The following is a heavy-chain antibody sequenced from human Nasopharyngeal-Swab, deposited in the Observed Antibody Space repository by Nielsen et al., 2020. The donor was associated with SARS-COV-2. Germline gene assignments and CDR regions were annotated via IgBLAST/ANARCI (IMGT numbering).Heavy chain of an antibody. V-gene: IGHV3-21*01. CDR3: ARDRSNWGSYYYYYGMDV. CDR2: ISSSSTYI. CDR1: GFTFSTYS. Sequence: GESLKISCAASGFTFSTYSMNWVRQAPGKGLEWVSSISSSSTYIYYADSVKGRFTTSRDNAKNSLYLQMSILRAEDTAVYYCARDRSNWGSYYYYYGMDVWGQGTTVTVSS. D-gene: IGHD7-27*01. J-gene: IGHJ6*02.